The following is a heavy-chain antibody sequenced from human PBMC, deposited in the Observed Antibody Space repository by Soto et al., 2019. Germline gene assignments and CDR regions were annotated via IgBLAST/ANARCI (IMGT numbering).Heavy chain of an antibody. CDR1: GFTVSSNY. D-gene: IGHD6-6*01. CDR2: IYSGGST. J-gene: IGHJ5*02. V-gene: IGHV3-53*01. Sequence: GGSLRLSCAASGFTVSSNYMSWVRQAPGKGLEWVSVIYSGGSTYYADSVKGRFTVSRDNSKNTLYLQMNSLRAEDTAVYYCARSVAARRGEDWFDPWGQGTLVTVSS. CDR3: ARSVAARRGEDWFDP.